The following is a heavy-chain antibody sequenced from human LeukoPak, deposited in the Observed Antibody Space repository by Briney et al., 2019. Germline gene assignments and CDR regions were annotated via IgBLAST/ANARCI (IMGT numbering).Heavy chain of an antibody. V-gene: IGHV3-23*01. Sequence: GGSLRLSCAASGLTFINYAMNWVRQAPGKGLEWVSVISDSGGSTLYADSVKGRFTVSRDNSKNTLYLQMNSLRVEDTAVYYCAKSGMIRGAMDVWGQGTTVTVSS. D-gene: IGHD3-10*01. CDR1: GLTFINYA. J-gene: IGHJ6*02. CDR3: AKSGMIRGAMDV. CDR2: ISDSGGST.